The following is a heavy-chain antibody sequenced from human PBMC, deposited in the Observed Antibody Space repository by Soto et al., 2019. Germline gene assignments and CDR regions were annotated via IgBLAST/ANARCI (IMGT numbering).Heavy chain of an antibody. CDR1: GGTFSSYT. J-gene: IGHJ5*02. Sequence: ASVKVSCKASGGTFSSYTISWVRQAPGQGLEWMGRIIPILGIANYAQKFQGRVPITADKSTRTAYMDLSSLRSEETAVYYCARDATAIVVVVAANEPEGNWFDPWGQGTLVTVSS. D-gene: IGHD2-15*01. V-gene: IGHV1-69*04. CDR3: ARDATAIVVVVAANEPEGNWFDP. CDR2: IIPILGIA.